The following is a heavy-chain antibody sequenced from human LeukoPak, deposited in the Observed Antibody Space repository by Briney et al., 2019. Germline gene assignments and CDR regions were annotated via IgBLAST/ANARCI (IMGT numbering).Heavy chain of an antibody. CDR2: INPSGGST. V-gene: IGHV1-46*01. CDR1: GYTFTSYY. Sequence: ASVKVSCKASGYTFTSYYMHWVRQAPGQGLEWMGIINPSGGSTSYAQKFQGRVTMTRDTSTSTVYMELSSLRSEDTAVYYCARDGSGSYNYYYYMDVWGKGTTVTISS. D-gene: IGHD3-10*01. CDR3: ARDGSGSYNYYYYMDV. J-gene: IGHJ6*03.